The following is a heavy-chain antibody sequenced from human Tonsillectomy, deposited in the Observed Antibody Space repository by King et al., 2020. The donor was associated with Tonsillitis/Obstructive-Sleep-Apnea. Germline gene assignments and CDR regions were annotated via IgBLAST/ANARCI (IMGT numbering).Heavy chain of an antibody. CDR2: INPNSGGT. CDR3: ARLYCSSTSCPDNWFDP. J-gene: IGHJ5*02. CDR1: GYTFTGYY. D-gene: IGHD2-2*01. V-gene: IGHV1-2*04. Sequence: VQLVESGAEVKKPGASVKVSCKASGYTFTGYYMHCVRQAPGQGLEWMGWINPNSGGTNYAQKFQGWVTMTRDTSISTAYMELSRLRSDDTAVYYCARLYCSSTSCPDNWFDPWGQGTLAT.